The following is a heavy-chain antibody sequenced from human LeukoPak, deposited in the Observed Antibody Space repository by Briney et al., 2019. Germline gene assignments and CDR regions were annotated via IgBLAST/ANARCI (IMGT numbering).Heavy chain of an antibody. CDR1: GYTFTSYG. Sequence: ASVKVSCKASGYTFTSYGISWVRQAPGQGLEWMGWISAYNGNTNYAQKLQGRVTMTTDTSTSTAYMELRSLRSDDTAVYYCARAKAGSQIWSATPRYYMDVWGKGTTVTVSS. CDR3: ARAKAGSQIWSATPRYYMDV. D-gene: IGHD3-3*01. V-gene: IGHV1-18*01. CDR2: ISAYNGNT. J-gene: IGHJ6*03.